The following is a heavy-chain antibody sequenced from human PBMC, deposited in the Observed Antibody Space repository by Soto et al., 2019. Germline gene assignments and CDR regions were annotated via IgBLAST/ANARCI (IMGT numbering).Heavy chain of an antibody. CDR3: ARQGFTMIVMEGWFDP. CDR1: GGSISSSSYY. V-gene: IGHV4-39*01. Sequence: QLQLQESGPGLVKPSETLSLTCTVSGGSISSSSYYWGWIRQPPGKGLEWIGSIYYSGSTYYNPSLKSRVPISXGTXKXPFSMKLSSVPAADTAVYYCARQGFTMIVMEGWFDPWGQGTLVTVSS. D-gene: IGHD3-22*01. J-gene: IGHJ5*02. CDR2: IYYSGST.